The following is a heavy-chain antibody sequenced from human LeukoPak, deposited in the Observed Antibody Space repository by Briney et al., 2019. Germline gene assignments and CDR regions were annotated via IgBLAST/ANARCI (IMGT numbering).Heavy chain of an antibody. CDR2: THYSGST. J-gene: IGHJ4*02. D-gene: IGHD1-14*01. V-gene: IGHV4-59*01. CDR1: GGSISSYY. Sequence: SETLSLTCTVSGGSISSYYWSWIRQPPGKGLELIAYTHYSGSTNYNPSLKGRVTISVDTSKNQFSLKLSSVTAADTAVYYCVRATGDIHIDSWGQGTLVTVSS. CDR3: VRATGDIHIDS.